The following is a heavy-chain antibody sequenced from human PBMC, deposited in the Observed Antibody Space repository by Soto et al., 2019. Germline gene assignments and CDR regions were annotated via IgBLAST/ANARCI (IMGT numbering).Heavy chain of an antibody. CDR1: GYTFTSYG. V-gene: IGHV1-18*01. CDR3: AEGDSSGWLHFDY. D-gene: IGHD6-19*01. CDR2: ISAYNGNT. Sequence: SSVKGSCKASGYTFTSYGISWVRQAPGQGLEWMGWISAYNGNTNYAQKLQGRVTMTTDTSTSTAYMELKSLRSDDTAVYYCAEGDSSGWLHFDYWGQGHLVTVSS. J-gene: IGHJ4*02.